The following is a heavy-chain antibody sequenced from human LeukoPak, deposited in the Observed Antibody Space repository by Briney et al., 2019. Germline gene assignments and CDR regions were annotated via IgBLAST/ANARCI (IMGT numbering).Heavy chain of an antibody. J-gene: IGHJ5*02. CDR2: INTNTGNP. D-gene: IGHD3-22*01. CDR3: ARSRTMIVGTWFDP. V-gene: IGHV7-4-1*02. Sequence: ASVKVSCKASGYTFTSYAMNWVRQAPGQGLEWMGWINTNTGNPTYAQGFTGRFVFSLDTSVSTAYLQISSLKAGDTAVYYCARSRTMIVGTWFDPWGQGTLVTVSS. CDR1: GYTFTSYA.